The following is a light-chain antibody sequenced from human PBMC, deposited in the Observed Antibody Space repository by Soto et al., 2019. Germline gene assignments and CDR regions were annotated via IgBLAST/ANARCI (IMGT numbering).Light chain of an antibody. J-gene: IGKJ1*01. CDR3: QQSYSVPWT. CDR1: QSISSY. Sequence: DIQMTQSPSSLSASVGDRVTITCRASQSISSYLNWYQHKTGKAPKVLIYGTSSLQSGVPSRFSGSGSGTEFTLTISSLQPEDFATYYCQQSYSVPWTFGQGTKV. CDR2: GTS. V-gene: IGKV1-39*01.